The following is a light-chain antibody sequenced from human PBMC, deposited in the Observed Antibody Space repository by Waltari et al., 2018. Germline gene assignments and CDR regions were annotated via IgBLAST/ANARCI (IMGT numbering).Light chain of an antibody. J-gene: IGLJ2*01. CDR2: EDN. CDR3: QSFDSSHVV. Sequence: FMLTQPHSVSESPGKTVTISCTRSSGNIATNYVQWYQQRPGSAPTKVIYEDNQRPSGVPDRFPGSIDSSSKSASLIISGLKAEDEADYYCQSFDSSHVVFGGGTKLTVL. CDR1: SGNIATNY. V-gene: IGLV6-57*03.